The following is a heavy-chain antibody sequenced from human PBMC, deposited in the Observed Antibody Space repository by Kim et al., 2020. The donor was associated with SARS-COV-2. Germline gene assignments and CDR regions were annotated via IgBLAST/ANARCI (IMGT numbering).Heavy chain of an antibody. CDR2: INTDTGSP. CDR1: GYTFTNHA. Sequence: ASVKVSCKASGYTFTNHAINWVRQAPGRGLEWMGWINTDTGSPTYAPDFTGRFVFSLDTSVSTAYLQIRSLEAEDTALYYCARVVWWGYRDIYSWGQGTL. CDR3: ARVVWWGYRDIYS. D-gene: IGHD3-16*02. V-gene: IGHV7-4-1*02. J-gene: IGHJ4*02.